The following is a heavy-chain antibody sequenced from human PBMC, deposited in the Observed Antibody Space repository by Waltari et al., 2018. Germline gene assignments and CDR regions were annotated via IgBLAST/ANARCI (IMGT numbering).Heavy chain of an antibody. D-gene: IGHD4-4*01. CDR1: GASVANYY. J-gene: IGHJ4*02. V-gene: IGHV4-59*08. CDR2: IYDTGNTRKP. CDR3: ARHSPRTTPEFDF. Sequence: QVQLQESGPGLVKPSETLSLTCSVSGASVANYYWSWVRQPPGKGLEWIGYIYDTGNTRKPNSHLSFKSRVTLSHDTSKNQVSLRLTLVTAADTAVYYCARHSPRTTPEFDFWGQGTLVTVSS.